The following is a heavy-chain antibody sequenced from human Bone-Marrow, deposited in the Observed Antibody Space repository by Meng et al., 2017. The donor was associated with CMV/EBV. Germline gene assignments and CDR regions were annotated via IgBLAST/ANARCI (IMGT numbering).Heavy chain of an antibody. D-gene: IGHD6-13*01. CDR3: ARGVGIAAAGVDY. V-gene: IGHV4-39*07. CDR1: GGSISSSSYY. CDR2: IYYSGST. J-gene: IGHJ4*02. Sequence: SETLSLTCTVSGGSISSSSYYWGWIRQPPGKGLEWIGSIYYSGSTYYNPPLKSRVTISVDTSKNQFSLKLSSVTAADTAVYYCARGVGIAAAGVDYWGQGTRVTGSS.